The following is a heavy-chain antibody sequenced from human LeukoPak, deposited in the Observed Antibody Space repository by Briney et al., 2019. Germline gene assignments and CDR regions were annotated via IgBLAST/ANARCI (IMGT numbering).Heavy chain of an antibody. CDR2: VFYSGRT. CDR1: SPSVNRNTFY. J-gene: IGHJ4*02. D-gene: IGHD1-7*01. Sequence: PSDTLSLTCSLSSPSVNRNTFYSPWVRPPRGERLEWIGYVFYSGRTNYNPSLNSRVTRLLVTSKNQFPLKLSSVTGADTAVYCCATCRVDGTMHPSLRYCHLWGEGTRDSVPS. CDR3: ATCRVDGTMHPSLRYCHL. V-gene: IGHV4-61*01.